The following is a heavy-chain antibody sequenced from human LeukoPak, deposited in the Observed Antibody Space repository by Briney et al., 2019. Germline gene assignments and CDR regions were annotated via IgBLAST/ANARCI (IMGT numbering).Heavy chain of an antibody. CDR1: GYTFTSYY. V-gene: IGHV1-8*02. CDR3: ARTPRAWGIDY. D-gene: IGHD7-27*01. Sequence: WASVKVSCKASGYTFTSYYMHWLRQATGQGPEWMGWMNPNSGATGYAQKFQGRVTMTRSASINTAYMELTNLRSEDTAEYYCARTPRAWGIDYWGQGTLVTVSS. CDR2: MNPNSGAT. J-gene: IGHJ4*02.